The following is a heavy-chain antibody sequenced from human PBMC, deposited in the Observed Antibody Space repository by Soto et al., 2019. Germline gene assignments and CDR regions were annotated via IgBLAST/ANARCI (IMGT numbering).Heavy chain of an antibody. J-gene: IGHJ4*02. D-gene: IGHD5-12*01. Sequence: SETLSLTCTVSGGSISSGGYYWSWIRQHPGKGLEWIGYIYYSGSTYYNPSLKSRVTISVDASKNQFSLKLSSVTAADTAVYYCASTPKGGYELDYWGQGTLVTVSS. CDR2: IYYSGST. V-gene: IGHV4-31*02. CDR1: GGSISSGGYY. CDR3: ASTPKGGYELDY.